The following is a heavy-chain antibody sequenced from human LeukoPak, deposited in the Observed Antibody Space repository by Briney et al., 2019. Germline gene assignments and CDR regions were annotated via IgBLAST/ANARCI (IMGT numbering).Heavy chain of an antibody. CDR1: GGSFSGYY. J-gene: IGHJ4*02. V-gene: IGHV4-34*01. CDR3: ARGWVYRSQLLYSSVGVSRTGPFDY. Sequence: SETLSLTCAVYGGSFSGYYWSWIRQPPGKGLEWIGVINHSGSTNYNPSLKSRVTISVDTSKNQFSLKLSSVTAADTAVYYCARGWVYRSQLLYSSVGVSRTGPFDYWGQGTLVTVSS. D-gene: IGHD2-2*02. CDR2: INHSGST.